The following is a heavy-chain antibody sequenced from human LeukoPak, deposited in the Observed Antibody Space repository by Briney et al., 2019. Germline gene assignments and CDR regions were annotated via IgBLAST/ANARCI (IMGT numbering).Heavy chain of an antibody. CDR3: ARDYGGSYQLEYYFDY. CDR1: GFTFSSYA. J-gene: IGHJ4*02. D-gene: IGHD1-26*01. V-gene: IGHV3-23*01. Sequence: GGSLRLSCAASGFTFSSYAMSWVRQAPGKGLEWVSAISGSGGSTYYADSVKGRFTISRDNSKNTLYLQMNSLRAEDTAVYYCARDYGGSYQLEYYFDYWGQGTLVTVSS. CDR2: ISGSGGST.